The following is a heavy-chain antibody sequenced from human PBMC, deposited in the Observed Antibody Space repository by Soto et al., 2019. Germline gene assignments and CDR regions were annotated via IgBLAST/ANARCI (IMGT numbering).Heavy chain of an antibody. J-gene: IGHJ6*02. Sequence: QVQLVQSGAQVKKPGATVKVSCKASGYTFTSYGISWVRQAPGQGLEWMGWISAYNGNTNYAQKLQGRVTMTTDTSTSTDYMELRSLRADDTAVYYCASYIGLGYYYYGLDVWGQGTTVTGSS. CDR1: GYTFTSYG. D-gene: IGHD5-12*01. V-gene: IGHV1-18*01. CDR3: ASYIGLGYYYYGLDV. CDR2: ISAYNGNT.